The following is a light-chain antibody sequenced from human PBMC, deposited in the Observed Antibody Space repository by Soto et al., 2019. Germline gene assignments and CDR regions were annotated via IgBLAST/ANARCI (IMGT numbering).Light chain of an antibody. CDR3: QQYGSSTIT. V-gene: IGKV3-20*01. J-gene: IGKJ5*01. Sequence: EIVLTQSPGTLSLSPGERVTLSCRASQSVSSSYLAWYQQKAGQAPRLLIYGASSRATGIPDRFSGSGSGTDFNLTISRLETEDFALYECQQYGSSTITFGQGTRLEIK. CDR2: GAS. CDR1: QSVSSSY.